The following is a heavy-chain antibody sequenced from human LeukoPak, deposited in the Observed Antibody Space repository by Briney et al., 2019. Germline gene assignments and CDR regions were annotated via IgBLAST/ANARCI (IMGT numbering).Heavy chain of an antibody. CDR3: ASEAVFRLIDY. D-gene: IGHD2-21*01. J-gene: IGHJ4*02. CDR1: GFTFSSYG. V-gene: IGHV3-30*03. CDR2: ISYDGSNK. Sequence: GGSLRLSCAASGFTFSSYGMHWVRQAPGKGLEWVAVISYDGSNKYYADSVKGRFTISRDNSKNTLYLQMNSLRAEDTAVYYCASEAVFRLIDYWGQGTLVTVSS.